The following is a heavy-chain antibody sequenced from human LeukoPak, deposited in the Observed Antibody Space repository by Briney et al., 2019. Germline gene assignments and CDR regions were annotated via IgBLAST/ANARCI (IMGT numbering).Heavy chain of an antibody. J-gene: IGHJ5*02. CDR2: INPNSGGT. CDR1: GYTFTGYY. D-gene: IGHD1-26*01. Sequence: ASVTVSCKASGYTFTGYYMHWVRQAPGQGLEWMGWINPNSGGTNYAQKFQGRVTMTRDTSISTAYMELTSLISDDSAVYFCARGVGSSWFDPWGQGTLVTVSS. V-gene: IGHV1-2*02. CDR3: ARGVGSSWFDP.